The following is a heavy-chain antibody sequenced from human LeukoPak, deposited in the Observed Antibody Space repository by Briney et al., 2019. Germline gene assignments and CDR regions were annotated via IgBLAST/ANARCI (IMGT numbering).Heavy chain of an antibody. J-gene: IGHJ5*02. Sequence: SETLSLTCTVSGGSISSYYWSWIRQPPGKGLEWIGYIYYNGNTNYNPSLKSRVTISVDTSKNQFSLKLSSVTAADTAVYYCARGGVTMVRGVFDPWGQGTLVTVSS. D-gene: IGHD3-10*01. V-gene: IGHV4-59*08. CDR1: GGSISSYY. CDR3: ARGGVTMVRGVFDP. CDR2: IYYNGNT.